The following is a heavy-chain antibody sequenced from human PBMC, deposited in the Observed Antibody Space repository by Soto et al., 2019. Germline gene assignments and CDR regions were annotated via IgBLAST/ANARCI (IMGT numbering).Heavy chain of an antibody. J-gene: IGHJ4*02. CDR3: ARVGEYTDSAFDY. V-gene: IGHV3-21*01. D-gene: IGHD3-10*01. Sequence: GGSLRLSCAASGFTFSIYGMNWVRQAPGKGLEWVSSISTSSIYIYYADSVEGRFTISRDNAKNSLYLQMNSLRAEDTAVYYCARVGEYTDSAFDYWGQGPLVTVYS. CDR2: ISTSSIYI. CDR1: GFTFSIYG.